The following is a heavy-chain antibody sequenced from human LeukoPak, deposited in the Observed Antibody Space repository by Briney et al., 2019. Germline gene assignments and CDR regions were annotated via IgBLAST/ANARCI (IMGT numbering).Heavy chain of an antibody. Sequence: GGSLRLSWAAAGFTFSSYAMSWVRQAPGKGLEWVSAISGSGGSTYYADSVKGRFTISRDNSKNTLYLQMNSLRAEDTAVYYCAKGIAAAGPYDYWGQGTLVTVSS. CDR1: GFTFSSYA. CDR3: AKGIAAAGPYDY. CDR2: ISGSGGST. V-gene: IGHV3-23*01. J-gene: IGHJ4*02. D-gene: IGHD6-13*01.